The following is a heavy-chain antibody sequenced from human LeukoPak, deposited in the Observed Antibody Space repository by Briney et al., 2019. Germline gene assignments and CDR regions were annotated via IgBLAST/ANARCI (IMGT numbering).Heavy chain of an antibody. Sequence: PSETLSLTCTVSGGSVSSGSYYWSWIRQPPGKGLEWIGYIYYSGSTNYNPSLKSRVTISVDTSKNQFSLKLNSVTAADTAVYYCARSYSGSYSDFFRIWGQGTMVTVSS. CDR1: GGSVSSGSYY. V-gene: IGHV4-61*01. J-gene: IGHJ3*02. CDR3: ARSYSGSYSDFFRI. D-gene: IGHD1-26*01. CDR2: IYYSGST.